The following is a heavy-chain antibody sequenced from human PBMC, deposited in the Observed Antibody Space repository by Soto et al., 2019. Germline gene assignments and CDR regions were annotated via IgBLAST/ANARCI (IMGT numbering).Heavy chain of an antibody. Sequence: PGGSLRLSCTVSGFSVTNSYINWVRQAPGKGLEWVSILYSSGTTYYADSVRGRFTVSRDDSKNTLFLHMNSLRADDTAVYYCARDWSKFSYNYPYYYAMDAWGQGPTVTVSS. CDR3: ARDWSKFSYNYPYYYAMDA. CDR1: GFSVTNSY. J-gene: IGHJ6*02. CDR2: LYSSGTT. D-gene: IGHD5-18*01. V-gene: IGHV3-53*01.